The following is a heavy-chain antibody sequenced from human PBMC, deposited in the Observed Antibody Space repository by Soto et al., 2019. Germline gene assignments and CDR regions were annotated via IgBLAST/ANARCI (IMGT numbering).Heavy chain of an antibody. Sequence: GGSLRLSCAASGFSLSDSSVHWVRQAPGKGLEWVGRIRSQTTNYATVYAASVKGRFTISRDDSKDTAYLQMNSLRAEDTAVYYCTTTPTAVPWGQGTLVTVSS. CDR2: IRSQTTNYAT. CDR1: GFSLSDSS. V-gene: IGHV3-73*01. CDR3: TTTPTAVP. J-gene: IGHJ5*02.